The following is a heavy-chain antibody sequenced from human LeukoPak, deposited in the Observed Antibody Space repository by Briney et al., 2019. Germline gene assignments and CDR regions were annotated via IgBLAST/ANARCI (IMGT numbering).Heavy chain of an antibody. V-gene: IGHV4-4*07. D-gene: IGHD6-13*01. CDR1: GGSISSYY. Sequence: SETLSLTCTVPGGSISSYYWSWIRQPAGKGREWIGRIYTSGSTNYNPSLKSRVTMSVDTSKNQFSLKLSSVTAADTAVYYCARHVRDSSSWYHYFDYWGQGTLVTVSS. CDR3: ARHVRDSSSWYHYFDY. J-gene: IGHJ4*02. CDR2: IYTSGST.